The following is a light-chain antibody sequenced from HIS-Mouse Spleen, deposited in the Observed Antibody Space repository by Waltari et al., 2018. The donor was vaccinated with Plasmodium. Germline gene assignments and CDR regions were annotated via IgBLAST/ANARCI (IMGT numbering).Light chain of an antibody. CDR3: QQYNNWSFT. CDR2: GAS. J-gene: IGKJ3*01. Sequence: ELVMTQSPATLSVSPGERATLSCRASQRGSSNLAWYQQKPGQAPRLLIHGASTRATGIPARFSGSGSGTEFTLTISSLQSEDFAVYYCQQYNNWSFTFGPGTKVDIK. V-gene: IGKV3-15*01. CDR1: QRGSSN.